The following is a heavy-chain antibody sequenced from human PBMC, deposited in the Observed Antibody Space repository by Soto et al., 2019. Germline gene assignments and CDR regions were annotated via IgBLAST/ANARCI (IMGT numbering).Heavy chain of an antibody. V-gene: IGHV1-69*01. CDR2: DVPLLGTP. J-gene: IGHJ4*03. CDR1: GGSFSMYA. D-gene: IGHD3-16*01. Sequence: QVQLVLSGAEVKEPGSSVKVSCKNSGGSFSMYAISWERQTPGQGLEWLGGDVPLLGTPNYAQKFLDRVTITADVSQNTVYMELSSLKSYNTAVYFCARGVNVMAKYEHCAHGSQVTISS. CDR3: ARGVNVMAKYEH.